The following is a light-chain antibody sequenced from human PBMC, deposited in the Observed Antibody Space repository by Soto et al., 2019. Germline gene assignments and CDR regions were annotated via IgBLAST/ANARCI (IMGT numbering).Light chain of an antibody. CDR3: QYYFRSPYT. CDR1: QSVLYSSNNRNY. CDR2: WAT. J-gene: IGKJ2*01. V-gene: IGKV4-1*01. Sequence: DMVLTQSPDSLSVSLGERATISCKSSQSVLYSSNNRNYLAWYRQRPRQPPELLIYWATTRNSGVPDRFSGSGSGTNFTLTISRLQTEDVALYYCQYYFRSPYTFGLGTKLEIK.